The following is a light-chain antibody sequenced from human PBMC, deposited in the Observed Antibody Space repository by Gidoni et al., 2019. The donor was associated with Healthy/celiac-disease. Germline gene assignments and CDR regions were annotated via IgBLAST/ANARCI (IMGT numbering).Light chain of an antibody. CDR2: AAS. J-gene: IGKJ2*02. CDR3: QQYYSYPCT. Sequence: AIRMTQSPSSFSASTGDRVTITCRASPGISSYLAWYQQKPGKAPKLLIYAASTLQSGVPSRFSGSGSGTDFTLTISCLQSEDFATYYCQQYYSYPCTFGQGTKLEIK. CDR1: PGISSY. V-gene: IGKV1-8*01.